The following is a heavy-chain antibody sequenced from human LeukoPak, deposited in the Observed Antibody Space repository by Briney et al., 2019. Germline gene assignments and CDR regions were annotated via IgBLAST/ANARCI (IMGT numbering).Heavy chain of an antibody. V-gene: IGHV3-23*01. D-gene: IGHD4-17*01. Sequence: PGGSLRLSCAASGFTFSSYATSWVRQAPGKGLEWVSAISGSGGSTYNADSVKGRFTISRDNSKNTLYLQMNSLRAEDTAVYYCAKDSSGYGDVDYWGQGTLVTVSS. CDR3: AKDSSGYGDVDY. J-gene: IGHJ4*02. CDR2: ISGSGGST. CDR1: GFTFSSYA.